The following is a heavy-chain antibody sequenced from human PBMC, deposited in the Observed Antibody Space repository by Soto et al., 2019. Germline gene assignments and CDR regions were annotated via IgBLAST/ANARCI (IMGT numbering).Heavy chain of an antibody. CDR1: GFTFSSYS. Sequence: GGSLRLSCAASGFTFSSYSMNWVRQAPGKGLEWVSYISSSSSTIYYADSVKGRFTISRDNAKNSLYLQMNSLRAEDTAVYYCRLEERVVPAAMYDYWGQGTLVTVSS. CDR2: ISSSSSTI. J-gene: IGHJ4*02. V-gene: IGHV3-48*01. CDR3: RLEERVVPAAMYDY. D-gene: IGHD2-2*01.